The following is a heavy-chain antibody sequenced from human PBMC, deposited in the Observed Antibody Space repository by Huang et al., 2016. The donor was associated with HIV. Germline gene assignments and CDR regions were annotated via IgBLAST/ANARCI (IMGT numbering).Heavy chain of an antibody. V-gene: IGHV3-30*18. D-gene: IGHD6-13*01. CDR2: ISYYGKTK. CDR3: AKGGSAAAVLDF. Sequence: QVQLVESGGGVVQPGRSLRISCAASGVNFSSYGMHWVRQAPGKGLEWVAGISYYGKTKYYADAGKGRFSISRDNSNTTVYLQLNSLRVEDTAVHYCAKGGSAAAVLDFWGQGTLVTVSS. J-gene: IGHJ4*02. CDR1: GVNFSSYG.